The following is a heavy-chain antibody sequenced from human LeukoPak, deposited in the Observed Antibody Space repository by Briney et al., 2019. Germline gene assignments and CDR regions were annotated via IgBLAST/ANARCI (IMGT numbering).Heavy chain of an antibody. CDR2: LYYTGST. D-gene: IGHD4-17*01. Sequence: PSETLSLTCTVSGGSISSSSYYWVWIRRPPGKGLEWIRNLYYTGSTYYNPSLKRRVTISVDTSKNQFSLKLSSVTAADTAVYCCARHALTTVTDGFDFWGQGTLVPLSS. J-gene: IGHJ4*02. V-gene: IGHV4-39*01. CDR3: ARHALTTVTDGFDF. CDR1: GGSISSSSYY.